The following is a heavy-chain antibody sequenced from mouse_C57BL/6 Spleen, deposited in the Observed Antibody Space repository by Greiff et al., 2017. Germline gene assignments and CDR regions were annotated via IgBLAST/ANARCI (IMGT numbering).Heavy chain of an antibody. V-gene: IGHV1-50*01. Sequence: QVQLQQPGAELVKPGASVKLSCKASGYTFTSYWMQWVKQRPGQGLEWIGEIDPSDSYTNYNQKFKGKATLTVDTSSSTAYMQLSSLTSEDSAVYYCAIEVLRYWFAYWGQGTLVTVSA. CDR2: IDPSDSYT. CDR1: GYTFTSYW. CDR3: AIEVLRYWFAY. J-gene: IGHJ3*01. D-gene: IGHD1-1*01.